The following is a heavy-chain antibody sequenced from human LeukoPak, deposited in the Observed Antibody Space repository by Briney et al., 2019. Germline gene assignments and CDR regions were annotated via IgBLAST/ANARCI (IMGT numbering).Heavy chain of an antibody. CDR1: GFTFSTSW. J-gene: IGHJ4*02. Sequence: PGGSLRLSCAASGFTFSTSWMHWVRHAPGKGLVWVSRINTDGNTRNYADSVKGRFTISRDNSRDTLYLQMNSLRAEDTAVYYCAKGYYDYVWGSYYFDYWGQGTLVTVSS. V-gene: IGHV3-74*01. CDR3: AKGYYDYVWGSYYFDY. D-gene: IGHD3-16*01. CDR2: INTDGNTR.